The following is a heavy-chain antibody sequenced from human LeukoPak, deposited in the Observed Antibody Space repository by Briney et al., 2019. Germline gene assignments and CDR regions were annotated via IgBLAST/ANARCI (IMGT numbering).Heavy chain of an antibody. CDR2: IIPIFGTA. D-gene: IGHD6-6*01. CDR1: GGTFSSYA. CDR3: ARAYSSSSVFFFDY. Sequence: SVKVSCKASGGTFSSYAISWVRQAPGQGLEWMGGIIPIFGTANYAQKFQGGVTITADESTSAAYMELSSLRSEDTAVYYCARAYSSSSVFFFDYWGQGTLVTVSS. J-gene: IGHJ4*02. V-gene: IGHV1-69*13.